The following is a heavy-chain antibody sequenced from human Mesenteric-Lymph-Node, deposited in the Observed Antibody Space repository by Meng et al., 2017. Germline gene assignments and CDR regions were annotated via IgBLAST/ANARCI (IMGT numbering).Heavy chain of an antibody. CDR1: GFTFSDYY. CDR2: ISSSGSTI. D-gene: IGHD3-10*01. CDR3: ARGGGYYGSGSYVLEN. J-gene: IGHJ4*02. V-gene: IGHV3-11*01. Sequence: GESLKISCAASGFTFSDYYMSWIRQAPGKGLEWVSYISSSGSTIYYADSVKGRFTISRDNAKNSLYLQMNSLRAEDTAVYYCARGGGYYGSGSYVLENWGQGTLVTVSS.